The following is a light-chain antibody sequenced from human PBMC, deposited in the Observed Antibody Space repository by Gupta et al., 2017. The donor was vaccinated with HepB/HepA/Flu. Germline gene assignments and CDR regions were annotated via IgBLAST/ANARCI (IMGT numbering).Light chain of an antibody. V-gene: IGKV3-15*01. CDR2: GAS. CDR3: QQYNNWPPWT. Sequence: EIVMTHSPATQSVSPGERATLSCRASQSVSSNLAWYQQKPGQAPRLLIYGASTRATGIPARFSGSGSGTEFTLTISSLQSEDFAVYYCQQYNNWPPWTFGQGTKVEIK. CDR1: QSVSSN. J-gene: IGKJ1*01.